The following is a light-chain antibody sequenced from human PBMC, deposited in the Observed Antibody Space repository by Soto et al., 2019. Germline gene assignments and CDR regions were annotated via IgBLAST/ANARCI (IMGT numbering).Light chain of an antibody. CDR2: EVT. CDR1: SSDVGAYNY. Sequence: QSALTQPPSASGSPGQPVTISCTGTSSDVGAYNYVSWYQQHPGKAPKLMIYEVTNRPSGVPDRFSASKSGNTASLTVSGLQAEDEADYFCSSYAGFNNFVFGTGTKLTVL. J-gene: IGLJ1*01. V-gene: IGLV2-8*01. CDR3: SSYAGFNNFV.